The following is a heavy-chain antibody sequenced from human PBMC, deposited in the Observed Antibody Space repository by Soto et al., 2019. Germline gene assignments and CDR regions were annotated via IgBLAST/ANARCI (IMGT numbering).Heavy chain of an antibody. CDR1: GGTISSSSYY. Sequence: SXTLSLACTVSGGTISSSSYYWRWIRQPPGKGLEWIGSIYYSGSTYYNPSLKSRVTISVDTSKNQFSLKLSSVTAADTAVYYCARHIIAAAGTFYFDYWGQGTQVTVSS. D-gene: IGHD6-13*01. J-gene: IGHJ4*02. CDR2: IYYSGST. V-gene: IGHV4-39*01. CDR3: ARHIIAAAGTFYFDY.